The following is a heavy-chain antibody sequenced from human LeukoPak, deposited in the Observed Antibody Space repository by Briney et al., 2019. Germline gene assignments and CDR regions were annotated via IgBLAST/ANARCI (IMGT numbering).Heavy chain of an antibody. CDR3: ARDRGYNYGYGFFFDY. CDR2: IIPSGGDT. CDR1: GYTFTSYY. V-gene: IGHV1-46*01. Sequence: ASVKVSCKASGYTFTSYYIHWVRQAPGQGLEWMGVIIPSGGDTTYAQKFQGGVTMTRDTSTSTVYLELSSLRSDDTAVYYCARDRGYNYGYGFFFDYWGQGTLVTVSS. D-gene: IGHD5-18*01. J-gene: IGHJ4*02.